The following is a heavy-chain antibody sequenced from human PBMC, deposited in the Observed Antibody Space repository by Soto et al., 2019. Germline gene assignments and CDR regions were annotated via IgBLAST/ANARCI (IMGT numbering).Heavy chain of an antibody. CDR1: GFTFSSYA. Sequence: EVQLLESGGGVIQPGGSLRLSCAGTGFTFSSYAMSWVRQTPEKGLEWVSAISGGGVTTYYADSVKGRFTISRDNAKNTLFLQMNSLRGEDAAVYYCAMGSSGGGWYWGQGTLVTVSS. V-gene: IGHV3-23*01. CDR2: ISGGGVTT. CDR3: AMGSSGGGWY. D-gene: IGHD6-19*01. J-gene: IGHJ4*02.